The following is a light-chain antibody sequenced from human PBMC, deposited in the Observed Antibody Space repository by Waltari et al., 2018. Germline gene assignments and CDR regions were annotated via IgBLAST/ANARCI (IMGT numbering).Light chain of an antibody. CDR1: SRDVGGYNP. V-gene: IGLV2-14*01. CDR3: SSYTSSSTLLYV. CDR2: EVS. J-gene: IGLJ1*01. Sequence: QSALTQPASVSGSPGQSITSPCTGTSRDVGGYNPVPWYQQHPGKAPQLMIYEVSNRPSGVSNRFSGSKSGNTASLTISGLQAEDEADYYCSSYTSSSTLLYVFGTGTKVTVL.